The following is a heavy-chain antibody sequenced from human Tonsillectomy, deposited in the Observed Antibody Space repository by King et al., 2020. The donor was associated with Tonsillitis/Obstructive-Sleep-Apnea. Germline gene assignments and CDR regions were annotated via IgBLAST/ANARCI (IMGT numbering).Heavy chain of an antibody. Sequence: AQLVQSGGGVVQPGRSLRLSCAASGFTFSSYAMHWVRQAPGKGLEWVAVISYDGSNKYYADSVKGRFTISRDNSKNTLYLQMNSLRAEDTAVYYCARDQGGQLVPRLDPWGQGTLVTVSS. CDR1: GFTFSSYA. CDR3: ARDQGGQLVPRLDP. J-gene: IGHJ5*02. V-gene: IGHV3-30*04. D-gene: IGHD6-6*01. CDR2: ISYDGSNK.